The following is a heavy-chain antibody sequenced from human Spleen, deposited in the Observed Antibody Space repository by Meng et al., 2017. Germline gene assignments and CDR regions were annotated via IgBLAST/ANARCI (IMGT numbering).Heavy chain of an antibody. CDR3: ARDEDISAAGKLFGDY. Sequence: ASVKVSCKASGYTFTGYYMHWVRQAPGQGLEWMGWINTNSGGTNYAQKFQGRVTMTRDTSISTAYMELSRLRSDDTAVYYCARDEDISAAGKLFGDYWGQGTLVTVSS. J-gene: IGHJ4*02. CDR1: GYTFTGYY. CDR2: INTNSGGT. V-gene: IGHV1-2*02. D-gene: IGHD6-13*01.